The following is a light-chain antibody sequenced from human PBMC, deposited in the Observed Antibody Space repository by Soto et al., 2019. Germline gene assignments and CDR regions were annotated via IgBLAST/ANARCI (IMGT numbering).Light chain of an antibody. CDR3: QQSYSAPYT. J-gene: IGKJ2*01. CDR1: QRVTSF. V-gene: IGKV1-39*01. Sequence: DIQMTQSPSSLSASVGDRVIITCRARQRVTSFINWYRQRPGKAPELLIFAASTLHSGVPSRFSGSGSGTYFTLTITSLHPGVIGVYYCQQSYSAPYTFGKGTKLAIQ. CDR2: AAS.